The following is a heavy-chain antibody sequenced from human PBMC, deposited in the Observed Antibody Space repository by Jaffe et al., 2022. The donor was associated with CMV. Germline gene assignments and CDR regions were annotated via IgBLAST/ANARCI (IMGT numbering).Heavy chain of an antibody. V-gene: IGHV3-33*08. CDR1: GFTFSSYG. J-gene: IGHJ4*02. CDR3: ARDHERGQQPGSPVYYFDY. Sequence: QVQLVESGGGVVQPGRSLRLSCAASGFTFSSYGMHWVRQAPGKGLEWVAVIWYDGSNKYYADSVKGRFTISRDNSKNTLYLQMNSLRAEDTAVYYCARDHERGQQPGSPVYYFDYWGQGTLVTVSS. D-gene: IGHD6-13*01. CDR2: IWYDGSNK.